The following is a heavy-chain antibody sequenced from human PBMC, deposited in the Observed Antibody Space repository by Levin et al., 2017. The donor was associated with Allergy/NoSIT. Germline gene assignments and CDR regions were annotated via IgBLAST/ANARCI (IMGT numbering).Heavy chain of an antibody. CDR2: ISGSGGST. D-gene: IGHD2-21*02. CDR1: GFTFSSYA. Sequence: GGSLRLSCAASGFTFSSYAMSWVRQAPGKGLEWVSAISGSGGSTYYADSVKGRFTISRDNSKNTLYLQMNSLRAEDTAVYYCAKYPLHIVVVTAIRRGGYFDYWGQGTLVTVSS. CDR3: AKYPLHIVVVTAIRRGGYFDY. J-gene: IGHJ4*02. V-gene: IGHV3-23*01.